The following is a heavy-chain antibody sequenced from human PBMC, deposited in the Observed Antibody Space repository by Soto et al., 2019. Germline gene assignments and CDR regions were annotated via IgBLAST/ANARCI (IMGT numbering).Heavy chain of an antibody. CDR1: GGSISSSSYY. CDR2: IYYSGST. J-gene: IGHJ4*02. D-gene: IGHD3-10*01. V-gene: IGHV4-39*01. CDR3: ARPGNYGSGSYLYYLDY. Sequence: QLQLQESGPGLVKPSETLSLTCTVSGGSISSSSYYWGWIRQPPGKGLEWIGSIYYSGSTYYNPSLKSRVTISVDTSKNQFSRKLSSVTAADTAVYYCARPGNYGSGSYLYYLDYWGQGTLVTVSS.